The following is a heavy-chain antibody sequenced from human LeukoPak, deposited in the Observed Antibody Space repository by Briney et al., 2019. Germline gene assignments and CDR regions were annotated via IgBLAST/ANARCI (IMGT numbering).Heavy chain of an antibody. CDR1: GGPISSRSQY. Sequence: PSETLSLTCTVSGGPISSRSQYWGWIRQPPGKGLEWIGSIYYSGSTYYNPSLKSRVTISVDTSKNQFSLKVSSVTAADTAVYYCERLRGYSYGVLDYWGQGTLVTVSS. D-gene: IGHD5-18*01. J-gene: IGHJ4*02. CDR2: IYYSGST. V-gene: IGHV4-39*01. CDR3: ERLRGYSYGVLDY.